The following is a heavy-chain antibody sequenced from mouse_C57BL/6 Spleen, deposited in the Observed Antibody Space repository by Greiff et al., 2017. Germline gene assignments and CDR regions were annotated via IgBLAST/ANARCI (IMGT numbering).Heavy chain of an antibody. CDR2: IYPRSGNT. Sequence: VQLQQSGAELARPGASVKLSCKASGYTFTSYGISWVKQRTGQGLEWIGEIYPRSGNTYYNEKFKGKATLTADKSSSTAYMGLRSLTSEDSAVYFCAKGDGSSPYCYFDVWGTGTTVTVSS. D-gene: IGHD1-1*01. V-gene: IGHV1-81*01. CDR3: AKGDGSSPYCYFDV. CDR1: GYTFTSYG. J-gene: IGHJ1*03.